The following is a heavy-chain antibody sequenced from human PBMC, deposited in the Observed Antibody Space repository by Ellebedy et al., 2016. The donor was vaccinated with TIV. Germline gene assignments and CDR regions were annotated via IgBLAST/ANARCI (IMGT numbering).Heavy chain of an antibody. J-gene: IGHJ3*01. Sequence: GESLKISCAASGFTFSSHWMHWVRQGPRKGLQWVSRIHRDGSVTNYADSVKGRFTISRDNAKNTLFLQMNSLRVEDTAVYYCARDRDESSPGDDFDFWGQGTMVTVSS. CDR1: GFTFSSHW. CDR2: IHRDGSVT. D-gene: IGHD2-2*01. CDR3: ARDRDESSPGDDFDF. V-gene: IGHV3-74*01.